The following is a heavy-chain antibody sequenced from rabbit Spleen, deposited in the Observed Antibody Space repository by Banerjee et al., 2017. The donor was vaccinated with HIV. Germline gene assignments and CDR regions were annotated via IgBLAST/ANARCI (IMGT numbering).Heavy chain of an antibody. CDR1: GFSFSSSYD. J-gene: IGHJ4*01. V-gene: IGHV1S7*01. CDR3: ARDGGAGSYFNL. D-gene: IGHD5-1*01. CDR2: IDPVFGIT. Sequence: QQLVESGGGLVKPGASLTLTCTASGFSFSSSYDMCWVRQAPGKGLEWIGYIDPVFGITYYATWVNGRFTISSHNAQNTLYLQLNSLTAADTATYFCARDGGAGSYFNLWGQGTLVTVS.